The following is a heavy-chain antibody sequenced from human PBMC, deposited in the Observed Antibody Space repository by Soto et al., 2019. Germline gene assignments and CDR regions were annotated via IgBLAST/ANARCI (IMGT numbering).Heavy chain of an antibody. J-gene: IGHJ6*02. CDR1: GGSVSSGSYY. CDR3: ARDRYYGMDV. V-gene: IGHV4-61*01. CDR2: IYYSGST. Sequence: SETLSLTCTVSGGSVSSGSYYWSWIRQPPGKGLEWIGYIYYSGSTNYNPSLKSRVTISVDTSKNQFSLKLSSVTAADTAVYYCARDRYYGMDVWGQGTTVTVSS.